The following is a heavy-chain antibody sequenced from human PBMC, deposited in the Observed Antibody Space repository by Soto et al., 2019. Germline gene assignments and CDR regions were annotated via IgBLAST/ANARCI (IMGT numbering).Heavy chain of an antibody. CDR1: GFSVRTNY. V-gene: IGHV3-53*02. D-gene: IGHD3-3*01. Sequence: EVQLVETGGGLIQPGGSRRLSCVASGFSVRTNYMTGVRQAPGKGLEWAPVIYTAGHTNNANSVKGRFTVSRDTSQNTVYLQMNSLRPHDTAVYYCAIFREPGRSTVFGVVVPGRYAMDVWGQGTTVTVS. J-gene: IGHJ6*02. CDR2: IYTAGHT. CDR3: AIFREPGRSTVFGVVVPGRYAMDV.